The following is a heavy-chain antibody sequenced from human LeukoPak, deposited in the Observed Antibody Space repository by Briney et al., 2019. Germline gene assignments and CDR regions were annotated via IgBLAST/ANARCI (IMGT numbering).Heavy chain of an antibody. D-gene: IGHD3-10*01. CDR1: GFTFSRYD. J-gene: IGHJ4*02. V-gene: IGHV3-64*01. CDR3: AGGSGTYSPDY. CDR2: VTRNGNRT. Sequence: GGSLILSCAASGFTFSRYDMHWVRQAPGKVLEDVSGVTRNGNRTFYAKSVKGRFTISRDNSKNTLYLQMGSLRAEDMAVYYCAGGSGTYSPDYWGQGTLVTVSS.